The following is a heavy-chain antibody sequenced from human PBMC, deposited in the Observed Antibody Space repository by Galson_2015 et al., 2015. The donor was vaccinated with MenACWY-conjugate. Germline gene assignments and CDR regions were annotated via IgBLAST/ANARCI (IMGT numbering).Heavy chain of an antibody. CDR2: IRQDGSVK. J-gene: IGHJ4*02. CDR1: GFTFSTYW. V-gene: IGHV3-7*03. CDR3: VRGCGRAGCPYYFDS. Sequence: SLRLSCAASGFTFSTYWMSWVRQLPGKGLEWVATIRQDGSVKHYVDSVKGRFTISRDNADISLDLQMDSLRVEDTAVYYCVRGCGRAGCPYYFDSWGQGTLVSVSS. D-gene: IGHD2-21*01.